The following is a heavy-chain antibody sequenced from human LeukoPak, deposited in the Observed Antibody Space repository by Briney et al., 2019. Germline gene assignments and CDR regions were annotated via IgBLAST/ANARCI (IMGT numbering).Heavy chain of an antibody. CDR3: ARDYYYDSSGYYSPRTPFFDY. CDR1: GFTFSSYA. CDR2: ISYDGSNK. J-gene: IGHJ4*02. Sequence: PGGSLRLSCAASGFTFSSYAMHWVRQAPGKGLEWVAVISYDGSNKYYADSVKGRLTISRDNSKNTLYLQMNSLRAEDTAVYYCARDYYYDSSGYYSPRTPFFDYWGQGTLVTVSS. V-gene: IGHV3-30-3*01. D-gene: IGHD3-22*01.